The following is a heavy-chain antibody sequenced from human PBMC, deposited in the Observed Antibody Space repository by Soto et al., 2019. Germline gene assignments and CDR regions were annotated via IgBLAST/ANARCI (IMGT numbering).Heavy chain of an antibody. CDR3: ARELTYCSSTSCPVGDWFDP. J-gene: IGHJ5*02. D-gene: IGHD2-2*01. CDR2: INPNSGGT. CDR1: GYTFTGYY. Sequence: ASVKVSCKASGYTFTGYYMHWVRQAPGQGLEWMGWINPNSGGTNYAQKFQGWVTMTRDTSISTAYMELSRLRSDDTAVYYCARELTYCSSTSCPVGDWFDPWGQGTLVTVSS. V-gene: IGHV1-2*04.